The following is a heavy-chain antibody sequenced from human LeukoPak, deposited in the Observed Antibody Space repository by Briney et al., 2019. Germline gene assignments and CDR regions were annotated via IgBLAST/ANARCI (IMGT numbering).Heavy chain of an antibody. V-gene: IGHV3-30*03. CDR3: ARPLDDYVWGSYRSPFDY. J-gene: IGHJ4*02. Sequence: GGSLRLSCAASEFTFSSYGMHWVRQAPGKGLEWVAVISYDGSNKYYADSVKGRFTISRDNSKNTLYLQMNSLRAEDTAVYYCARPLDDYVWGSYRSPFDYWGQGTLVTVSS. CDR1: EFTFSSYG. CDR2: ISYDGSNK. D-gene: IGHD3-16*02.